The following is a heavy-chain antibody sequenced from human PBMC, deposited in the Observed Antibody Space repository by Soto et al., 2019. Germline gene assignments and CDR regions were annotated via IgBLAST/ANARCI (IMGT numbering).Heavy chain of an antibody. CDR1: GITFSHAW. D-gene: IGHD2-2*01. Sequence: PGGSLRLSCAASGITFSHAWMTWVRQAPGKGLEWVGRIKSITDGGTTDYAAPVKGRFTISRDDSKDTLYLQMNNLRTEDTAVYHCTTDSADIVVVPATFGMDVWGQGTTVTVSS. J-gene: IGHJ6*02. V-gene: IGHV3-15*01. CDR3: TTDSADIVVVPATFGMDV. CDR2: IKSITDGGTT.